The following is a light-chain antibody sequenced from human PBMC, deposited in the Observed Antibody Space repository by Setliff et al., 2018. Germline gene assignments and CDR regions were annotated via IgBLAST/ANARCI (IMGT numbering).Light chain of an antibody. CDR3: SSYTTSSTCV. CDR1: SSDIGDSNY. CDR2: DVS. J-gene: IGLJ1*01. V-gene: IGLV2-14*01. Sequence: QSALAQPASVSGSPGQSITISCTGASSDIGDSNYVSWYQQHPGKAPKLIIYDVSDRPSGVSHRFSGSKSGNTASLTISGLLAEDGADYCSSYTTSSTCVFGTGTKVTVL.